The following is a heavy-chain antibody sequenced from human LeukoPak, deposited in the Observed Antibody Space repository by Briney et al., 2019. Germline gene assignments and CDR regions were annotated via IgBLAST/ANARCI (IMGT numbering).Heavy chain of an antibody. CDR2: IYTSGSN. CDR1: GGSISSSAYY. V-gene: IGHV4-4*07. CDR3: ARGPPPDFDY. J-gene: IGHJ4*02. Sequence: PSETLSLTCTVSGGSISSSAYYWSWIPQPAGRGVEWIGRIYTSGSNNYNPSLHNQVTMSVDTSNNQFSLKLSSVTGADPAVYYCARGPPPDFDYGGQGTLVTVSS.